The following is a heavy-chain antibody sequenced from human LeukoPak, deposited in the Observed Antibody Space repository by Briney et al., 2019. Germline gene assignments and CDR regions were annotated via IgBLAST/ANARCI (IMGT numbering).Heavy chain of an antibody. J-gene: IGHJ4*02. V-gene: IGHV3-53*01. CDR3: ARERFGEYAFDY. Sequence: GGFLRLSCAASGFTVSSNYMSWVRQAPGKRLEWVSVIYSGGSTYYADSVKGRFTISRDNSKNTLYLQMNSLRAEDTAVYYCARERFGEYAFDYWGQGTLVTVSS. D-gene: IGHD3-10*01. CDR2: IYSGGST. CDR1: GFTVSSNY.